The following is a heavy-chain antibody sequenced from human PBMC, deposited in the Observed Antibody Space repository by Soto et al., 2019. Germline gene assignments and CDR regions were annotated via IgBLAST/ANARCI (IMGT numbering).Heavy chain of an antibody. Sequence: QVQLVESGGGVVQPGRSLRLSCAASGLTFSSYGMHWVRQAPGKGLEWVAVIWYDGSNKYYADSVKGRFTISRDNSKNTLYLQMNSLRAEDTAVYYCASAPGYCSGGSCYPYYFDYWGQGTLVTVSS. V-gene: IGHV3-33*01. D-gene: IGHD2-15*01. J-gene: IGHJ4*02. CDR1: GLTFSSYG. CDR2: IWYDGSNK. CDR3: ASAPGYCSGGSCYPYYFDY.